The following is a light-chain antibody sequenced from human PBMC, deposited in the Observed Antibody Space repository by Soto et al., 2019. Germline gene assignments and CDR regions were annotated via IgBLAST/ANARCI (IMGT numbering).Light chain of an antibody. V-gene: IGKV1-5*03. J-gene: IGKJ1*01. CDR1: QRISSW. CDR2: KAS. Sequence: DIQMTQSPSTLSASVGDRVTITCRASQRISSWLAWYQQRPGKVPRLLIYKASTLESGVPSRFSGSGSGTEFTLTISSLQPDDVATYYCQLYNSPPWTFGQGTKVEMK. CDR3: QLYNSPPWT.